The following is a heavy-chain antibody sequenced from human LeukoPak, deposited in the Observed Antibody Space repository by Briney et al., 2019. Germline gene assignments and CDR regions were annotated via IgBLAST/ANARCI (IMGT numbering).Heavy chain of an antibody. Sequence: GGSLRLSCAASGFTFSSYAMSWVRQAPGKGLEWVSSISGSGGSTYYADSVKGRFTISRDNSKNTLYLQMNSLRAEDTAVYYYAKDIRRLDPYYFDYWGQGTLVTVSS. CDR1: GFTFSSYA. D-gene: IGHD6-25*01. CDR3: AKDIRRLDPYYFDY. CDR2: ISGSGGST. J-gene: IGHJ4*02. V-gene: IGHV3-23*01.